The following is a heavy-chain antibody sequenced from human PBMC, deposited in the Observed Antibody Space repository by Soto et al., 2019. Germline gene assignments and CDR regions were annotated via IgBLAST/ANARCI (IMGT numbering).Heavy chain of an antibody. CDR1: GGSISSGGYY. J-gene: IGHJ5*02. CDR2: IYYSGST. D-gene: IGHD3-10*01. Sequence: SETLSLTCTVSGGSISSGGYYWSWIRQHPGKGLEWIGYIYYSGSTYYNPSLKSRVTISVDTSKNQFSLKLSSVTAADTAVYYCARGADYYGSGSSPGWFDPWGQGTLVTVSS. V-gene: IGHV4-31*03. CDR3: ARGADYYGSGSSPGWFDP.